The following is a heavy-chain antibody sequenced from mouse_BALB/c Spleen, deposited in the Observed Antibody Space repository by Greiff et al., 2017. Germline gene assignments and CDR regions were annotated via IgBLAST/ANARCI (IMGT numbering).Heavy chain of an antibody. CDR3: AIYRCDERMAY. CDR2: FNSNGGST. V-gene: IGHV5-6-2*01. CDR1: GFTFSSYY. J-gene: IGHJ3*01. Sequence: EVQGVESGGGLVKPGGSLKLSCAASGFTFSSYYMSWVSQSPEKRLELVAAFNSNGGSTYYPDTVKGRFTISRDNAKNTLYLQMSSLKSEDTALYYCAIYRCDERMAYWGQGTLVTVSA. D-gene: IGHD1-1*01.